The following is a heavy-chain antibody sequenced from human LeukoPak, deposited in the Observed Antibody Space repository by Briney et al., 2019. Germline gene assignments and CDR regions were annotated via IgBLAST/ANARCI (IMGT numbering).Heavy chain of an antibody. D-gene: IGHD2-2*01. V-gene: IGHV3-23*01. J-gene: IGHJ4*02. CDR2: ISGSGGST. CDR3: AKWNSPPHVVPAAYFDY. CDR1: GFTFSSYA. Sequence: PGGSLRLSCAASGFTFSSYAMSWVRQAPGKGLEWVSAISGSGGSTYYADSVEGRFTSSRDNSKNPLYLQMNSLRAEDTAVYYCAKWNSPPHVVPAAYFDYWGQGTLVTVSS.